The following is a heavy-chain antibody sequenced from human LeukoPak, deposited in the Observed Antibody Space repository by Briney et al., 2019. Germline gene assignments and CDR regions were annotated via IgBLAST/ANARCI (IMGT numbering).Heavy chain of an antibody. CDR3: ARVWGHYYDSSGYAFDY. CDR1: EFTFSHYY. Sequence: GGSLRLSCAASEFTFSHYYMSWIRQAPGKGLEWVSIIYSSGNTYYTDSVKGRFTISRDNSKNTLYLQMNSLRAEDTAVYYCARVWGHYYDSSGYAFDYWGQGTLVTVSS. CDR2: IYSSGNT. V-gene: IGHV3-66*01. D-gene: IGHD3-22*01. J-gene: IGHJ4*02.